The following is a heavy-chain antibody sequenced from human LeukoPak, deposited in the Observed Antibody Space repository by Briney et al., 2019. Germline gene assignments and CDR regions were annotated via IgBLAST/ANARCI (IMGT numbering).Heavy chain of an antibody. J-gene: IGHJ4*02. CDR3: ARHHSSGWYPDYFDY. CDR2: IYYSGST. V-gene: IGHV4-59*01. D-gene: IGHD6-19*01. Sequence: SSETLSLICTVSGGSISSYYWSWIRQPPGKGLEWIGYIYYSGSTNYNPSLKSRVTISVDTSKNQFSLKLSSVTAADTAVYYCARHHSSGWYPDYFDYWGQGTLVTVSS. CDR1: GGSISSYY.